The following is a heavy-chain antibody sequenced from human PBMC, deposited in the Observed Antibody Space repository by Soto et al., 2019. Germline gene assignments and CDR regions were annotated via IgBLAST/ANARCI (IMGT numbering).Heavy chain of an antibody. CDR1: GFTVSSNY. CDR2: IYSGGST. V-gene: IGHV3-53*01. J-gene: IGHJ6*02. CDR3: AREWLRPGYYYYGMDV. D-gene: IGHD5-12*01. Sequence: GGSLRLSCAASGFTVSSNYMSWVRQAPGKGLEWVSVIYSGGSTYYADSVKGRFTISRDNSKNTLYLQMSSLRAEDTAVYYCAREWLRPGYYYYGMDVWGQGTTVTVSS.